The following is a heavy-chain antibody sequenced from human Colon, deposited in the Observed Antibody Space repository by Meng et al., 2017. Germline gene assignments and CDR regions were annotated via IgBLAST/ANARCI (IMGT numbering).Heavy chain of an antibody. V-gene: IGHV4-4*02. Sequence: VQLPGAGPGLLKPSETLSLTCAVSGGSISRSDWWSWVRQPPGKGLEWIGKTSHSGSTNYSPSLKSRVTISLDKSKNQLSMKLNSVTAADTAVYYCASSDYYRSDYWGQGTLVTVSS. CDR3: ASSDYYRSDY. D-gene: IGHD3-22*01. CDR1: GGSISRSDW. J-gene: IGHJ4*02. CDR2: TSHSGST.